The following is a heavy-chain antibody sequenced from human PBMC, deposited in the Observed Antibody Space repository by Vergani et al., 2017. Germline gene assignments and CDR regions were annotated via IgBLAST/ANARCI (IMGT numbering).Heavy chain of an antibody. CDR3: ARQNPYGSAHVDF. Sequence: QVDLQESGPGLLKSSETLSLNCAFSGYSVGSGYYWGWIRQPPGRGLEWIGCVHRNGNTYYTSSLRSRATISRDTSNNQFSRRLTSVTAADTAVYYCARQNPYGSAHVDFWGRGVLVTVSA. CDR1: GYSVGSGYY. J-gene: IGHJ4*02. CDR2: VHRNGNT. D-gene: IGHD3-10*01. V-gene: IGHV4-38-2*01.